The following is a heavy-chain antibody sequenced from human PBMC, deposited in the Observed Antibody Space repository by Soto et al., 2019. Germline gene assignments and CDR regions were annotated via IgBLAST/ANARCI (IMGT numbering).Heavy chain of an antibody. D-gene: IGHD2-2*01. J-gene: IGHJ4*01. CDR1: GYTFTSYY. CDR2: INPSGGST. V-gene: IGHV1-46*03. CDR3: ARDGGEDIVVVPADLAGYYFDS. Sequence: GXSVKVSCKASGYTFTSYYMHWVRQAPGQGLEWMGIINPSGGSTSYAQKFQGRVTMTRDTSTSTVYMELSSLRSEETAVDYCARDGGEDIVVVPADLAGYYFDSWG.